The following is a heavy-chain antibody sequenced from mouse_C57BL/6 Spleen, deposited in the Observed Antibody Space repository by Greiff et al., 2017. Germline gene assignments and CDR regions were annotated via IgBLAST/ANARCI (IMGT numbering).Heavy chain of an antibody. Sequence: EVMLVESGGGLVKPGGSLKLSCAASGFTFSSYAMSWVRQTPEKRLEWVATISDGGSYTYYPDNVKGRFTIARDNAKNNLYLQMSHLKSEDTAMYYCARDRGTLAAMDYWGQGTSVTVSS. CDR3: ARDRGTLAAMDY. CDR1: GFTFSSYA. CDR2: ISDGGSYT. J-gene: IGHJ4*01. V-gene: IGHV5-4*01. D-gene: IGHD3-3*01.